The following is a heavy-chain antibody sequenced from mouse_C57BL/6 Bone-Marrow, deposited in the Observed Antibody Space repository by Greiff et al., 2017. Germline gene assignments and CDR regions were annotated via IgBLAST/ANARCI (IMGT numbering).Heavy chain of an antibody. J-gene: IGHJ4*01. CDR1: GFTFSDYG. CDR3: ARSIYYCSSYDYAMDY. D-gene: IGHD1-1*01. CDR2: ISSGSSTI. V-gene: IGHV5-17*01. Sequence: DVHLVESGGGLVKPGGSLKLSCAASGFTFSDYGMHWVRQAPEKGLEWVAYISSGSSTIYYADTVKGRFTISRDNAKNTLFLQMTSLRSEDTAMYYCARSIYYCSSYDYAMDYWGQGTSVTVS.